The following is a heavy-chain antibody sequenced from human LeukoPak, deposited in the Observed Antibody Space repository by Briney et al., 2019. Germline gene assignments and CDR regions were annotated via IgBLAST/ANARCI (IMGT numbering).Heavy chain of an antibody. CDR2: ISYDGSNK. CDR3: ARDFTSHYGYYYYYGMDV. V-gene: IGHV3-30-3*01. D-gene: IGHD4-17*01. J-gene: IGHJ6*02. Sequence: GGSLRLSCAASGFTFSSYAMPWVRQAPGKGLEWVAVISYDGSNKYYADSVKGRFTISRDNSKNTLYLQMNSLRAEDTAVYYCARDFTSHYGYYYYYGMDVWGQGTLVTVSS. CDR1: GFTFSSYA.